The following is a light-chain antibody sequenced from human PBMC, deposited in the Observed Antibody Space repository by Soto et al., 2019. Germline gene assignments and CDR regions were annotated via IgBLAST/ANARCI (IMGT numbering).Light chain of an antibody. CDR1: QTISGT. Sequence: EMWITPAPATLSVCPVVGATLSCSASQTISGTLAWYQQKPGQAPRLLIHGASTRAPGFPARFSGSGSGTDITLTIRRLEPEDFAVYYCQQYNSWPLTFGGGTKVDIK. J-gene: IGKJ4*01. V-gene: IGKV3-15*01. CDR2: GAS. CDR3: QQYNSWPLT.